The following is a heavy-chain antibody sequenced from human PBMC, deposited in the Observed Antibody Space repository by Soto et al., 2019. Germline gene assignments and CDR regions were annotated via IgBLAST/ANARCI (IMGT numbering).Heavy chain of an antibody. CDR1: GGTFSSYA. V-gene: IGHV1-69*13. CDR3: ARRASGYSGYDSVNYYYYGMDV. D-gene: IGHD5-12*01. CDR2: IIPIFGTA. Sequence: GASVKVSCKASGGTFSSYAISWVRQAPGQGLEWMGGIIPIFGTANYAQKFQGRVTITADESTSTAYMELSSLRSEDTAVYYCARRASGYSGYDSVNYYYYGMDVWGQGTTVTVSS. J-gene: IGHJ6*02.